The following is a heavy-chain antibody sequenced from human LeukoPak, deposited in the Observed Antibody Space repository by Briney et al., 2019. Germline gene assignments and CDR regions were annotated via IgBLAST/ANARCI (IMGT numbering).Heavy chain of an antibody. CDR2: IYSGGST. CDR1: GFTFSSYN. D-gene: IGHD3-9*01. J-gene: IGHJ4*02. CDR3: ARDGAVLTGYYDY. Sequence: GGSLRLSCAASGFTFSSYNMNWVRQAPGKGLEWVSSIYSGGSTYYADSVTGRFTISRDNSKNTLYLQMNSLRAEDTAVYYCARDGAVLTGYYDYWGQGTLVTVSS. V-gene: IGHV3-66*01.